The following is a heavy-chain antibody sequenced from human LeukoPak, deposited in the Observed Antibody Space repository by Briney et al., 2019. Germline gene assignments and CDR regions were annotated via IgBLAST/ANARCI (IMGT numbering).Heavy chain of an antibody. CDR2: IKSKTAGGTT. CDR3: TTVTWRGEFEY. V-gene: IGHV3-15*01. Sequence: GGSLRLSCAASGFSFCNASMSWVPQAPGKGLEWVGRIKSKTAGGTTDYAAPVKGRFTISRDDSKNTLYLQMNSLKTEDTAVYYCTTVTWRGEFEYWGQGTLVTVSS. J-gene: IGHJ4*02. D-gene: IGHD4-17*01. CDR1: GFSFCNAS.